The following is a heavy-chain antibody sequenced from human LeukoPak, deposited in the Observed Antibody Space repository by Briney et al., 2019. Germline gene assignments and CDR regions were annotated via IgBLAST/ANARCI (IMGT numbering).Heavy chain of an antibody. V-gene: IGHV1-2*02. J-gene: IGHJ4*02. D-gene: IGHD3-10*01. CDR1: GYTFTGYY. CDR2: INPNSGGT. Sequence: GASVKVSCKASGYTFTGYYMHWVRQAPGQGLEWMGWINPNSGGTNYAQKFQGRVTMTRDTSISTAYMELSRLRSDDTAVYYCARLGSGSYHNDPDFDYWGQGTLVTVSS. CDR3: ARLGSGSYHNDPDFDY.